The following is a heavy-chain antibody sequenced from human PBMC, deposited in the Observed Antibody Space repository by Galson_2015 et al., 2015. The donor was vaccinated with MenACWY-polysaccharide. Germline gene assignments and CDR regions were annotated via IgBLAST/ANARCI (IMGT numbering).Heavy chain of an antibody. J-gene: IGHJ6*03. CDR3: ARGSHYSYYYMDV. CDR2: MNPNSGNT. V-gene: IGHV1-8*01. CDR1: GYTFGSRD. Sequence: SVKVSCKASGYTFGSRDINWVRQVTGQGLEWMGWMNPNSGNTGYAQKFKGRVTMTRNTSITTAYMELSSLRSEDTAVYYCARGSHYSYYYMDVWGKGTTVIVSS.